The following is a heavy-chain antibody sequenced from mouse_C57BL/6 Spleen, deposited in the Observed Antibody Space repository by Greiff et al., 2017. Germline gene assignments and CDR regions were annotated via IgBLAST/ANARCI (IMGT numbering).Heavy chain of an antibody. CDR3: AGGGYDGYFDY. V-gene: IGHV1-22*01. Sequence: EVQLQQSGPELVKPGASVKMSCKASGYTFTDYNMHWVKQSHGKSLEWIGYINPNNGGTSYNQKFKGQATLTVNKSSSTAYLEFRTLTSEDSAVYYCAGGGYDGYFDYWGQGTTLTVSS. J-gene: IGHJ2*01. CDR2: INPNNGGT. D-gene: IGHD2-3*01. CDR1: GYTFTDYN.